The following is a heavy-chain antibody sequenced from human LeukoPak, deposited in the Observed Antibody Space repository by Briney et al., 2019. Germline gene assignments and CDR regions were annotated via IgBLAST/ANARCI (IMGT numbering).Heavy chain of an antibody. CDR1: GSTFTSFW. CDR3: AKFAGTTVTTGRGAFDI. CDR2: IYPGDSDT. Sequence: GASLQISCKGSGSTFTSFWIGWGRQLSGKGLEWMGIIYPGDSDTRYSPSSQGQVTISVDKSISTAYLQWSSLKASDTAMYYCAKFAGTTVTTGRGAFDIWGQGTMVTVSS. J-gene: IGHJ3*02. V-gene: IGHV5-51*01. D-gene: IGHD4-17*01.